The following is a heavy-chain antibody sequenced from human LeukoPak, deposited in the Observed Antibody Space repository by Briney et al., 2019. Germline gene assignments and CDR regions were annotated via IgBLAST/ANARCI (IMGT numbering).Heavy chain of an antibody. Sequence: GASVKVSCKASGYTFTGYYMNWVRQAPGQGLEWMGWINPNSGDTHYVQKSQGRVTVTRDTSISTAYMELSRLRSDDTAVYYCARDLANANFDCWGQGTLVTVSS. CDR2: INPNSGDT. CDR3: ARDLANANFDC. J-gene: IGHJ4*02. CDR1: GYTFTGYY. V-gene: IGHV1-2*02.